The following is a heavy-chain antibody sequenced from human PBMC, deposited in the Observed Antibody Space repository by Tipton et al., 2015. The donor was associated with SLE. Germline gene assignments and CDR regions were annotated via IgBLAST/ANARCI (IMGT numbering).Heavy chain of an antibody. D-gene: IGHD2-15*01. Sequence: QLVQSGAEVKKPGSSVKVSCKASGGTFSIFALNWVRQAPGQGLEWMGGVIPIFDAATYPQKFQDRITITTDESTSTAYMELRSLRSEDTAVYYCARGDELLTGGIYYYDIDVWGKGTTVIVSS. CDR2: VIPIFDAA. CDR3: ARGDELLTGGIYYYDIDV. CDR1: GGTFSIFA. V-gene: IGHV1-69*05. J-gene: IGHJ6*03.